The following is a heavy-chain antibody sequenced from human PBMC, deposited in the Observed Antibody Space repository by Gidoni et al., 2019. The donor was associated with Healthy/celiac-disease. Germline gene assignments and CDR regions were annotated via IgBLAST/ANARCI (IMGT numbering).Heavy chain of an antibody. Sequence: QVQLVQSGAEVKKPGASVMVSCKASGYTFTSYDINWVRQATGQGLEWMGWMNPNSGNTGYAQKFQGRVTMTRNTSISTAYMELSSLRSEDTAVYYCARGPSYYYDSSGYYFDYWGQGTLVTVSS. J-gene: IGHJ4*02. CDR1: GYTFTSYD. D-gene: IGHD3-22*01. CDR2: MNPNSGNT. V-gene: IGHV1-8*01. CDR3: ARGPSYYYDSSGYYFDY.